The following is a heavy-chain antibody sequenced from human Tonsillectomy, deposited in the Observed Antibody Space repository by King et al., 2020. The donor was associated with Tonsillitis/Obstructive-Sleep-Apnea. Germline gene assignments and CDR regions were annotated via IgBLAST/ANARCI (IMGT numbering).Heavy chain of an antibody. CDR1: GGSISDSIYY. D-gene: IGHD2-21*01. V-gene: IGHV4-39*01. CDR2: IYYSGST. J-gene: IGHJ3*02. CDR3: ARLGDYDAFDI. Sequence: QLQESGPGLVKPSETLSLTCTVSGGSISDSIYYWGWIRQPPGKGLEWIGSIYYSGSTYYNPSLKSRVTISVDTSKKQFSLNLSSVTAADTAVYYCARLGDYDAFDIWGQGTMVTVSS.